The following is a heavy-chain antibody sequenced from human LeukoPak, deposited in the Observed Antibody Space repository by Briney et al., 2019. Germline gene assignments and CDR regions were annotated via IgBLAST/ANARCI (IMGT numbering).Heavy chain of an antibody. CDR3: ARVGGH. Sequence: SETLSLTCTVSGGSISSSSYSWGWVRQPPGRGLEWIGSIYYSGSTYYNPSLKSRVTISVDTSKNQFSLKLSSVTAADTAVYYCARVGGHWGQGTLVTVSS. V-gene: IGHV4-39*07. D-gene: IGHD6-25*01. J-gene: IGHJ4*02. CDR1: GGSISSSSYS. CDR2: IYYSGST.